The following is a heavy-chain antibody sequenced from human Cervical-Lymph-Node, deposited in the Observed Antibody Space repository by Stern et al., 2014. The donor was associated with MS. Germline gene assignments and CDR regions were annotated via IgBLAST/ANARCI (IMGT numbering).Heavy chain of an antibody. J-gene: IGHJ4*02. D-gene: IGHD6-13*01. Sequence: QVTLKESGPTLVKPRQTLTLTCTVSGFSHTTNGVGVGWIRQPPGKALEWLALIYWDDDKRYRPSLNSRLTITRDTSKNQVVLKLTDMDHVDTGTYYCAHRREFAAAAVEYFDSWGQGALVTVSS. CDR2: IYWDDDK. CDR1: GFSHTTNGVG. V-gene: IGHV2-5*02. CDR3: AHRREFAAAAVEYFDS.